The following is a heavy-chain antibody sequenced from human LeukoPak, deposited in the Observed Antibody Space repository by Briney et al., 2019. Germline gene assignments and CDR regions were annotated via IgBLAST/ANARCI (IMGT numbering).Heavy chain of an antibody. D-gene: IGHD3-22*01. CDR1: GFTFSSYE. Sequence: GGSLRLSCAASGFTFSSYEMNWVRQAPGKGLEWVSYISSSGSTIYYADSVKGRFTISRDNAKNSLYLQMNSLRAEDTAVHYCARESNVYYYDSSGFPFDYWGQGTLVTVSS. CDR3: ARESNVYYYDSSGFPFDY. V-gene: IGHV3-48*03. J-gene: IGHJ4*02. CDR2: ISSSGSTI.